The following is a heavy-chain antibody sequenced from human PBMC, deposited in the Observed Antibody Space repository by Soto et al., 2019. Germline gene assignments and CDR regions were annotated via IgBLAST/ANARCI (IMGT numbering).Heavy chain of an antibody. V-gene: IGHV3-23*01. CDR2: ISGSGGST. CDR3: AKKELSVNYYYYGMDV. D-gene: IGHD1-26*01. Sequence: PGGSLRLSCAASGFTFSSYAMSWVRQAPGKGLEWVSAISGSGGSTYYADSVKGRFTISRDNSKNTLYLQMNSLRAEDTAVYYCAKKELSVNYYYYGMDVWGQGTTVTVSS. J-gene: IGHJ6*02. CDR1: GFTFSSYA.